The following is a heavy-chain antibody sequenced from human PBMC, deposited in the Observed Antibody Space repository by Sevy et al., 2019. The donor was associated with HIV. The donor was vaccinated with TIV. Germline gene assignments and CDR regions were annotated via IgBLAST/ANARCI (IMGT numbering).Heavy chain of an antibody. J-gene: IGHJ4*02. CDR3: ARVQRGGVPDY. CDR1: GYTFIAHY. D-gene: IGHD3-10*01. Sequence: ASVKVSCTSSGYTFIAHYLHWVRQATGQGLEWMGWINPESGDTRYTEKFQGRVTMTRDTSISTAYMEVITLRSDDTAVYFCARVQRGGVPDYWGQGTLVTVSS. V-gene: IGHV1-2*02. CDR2: INPESGDT.